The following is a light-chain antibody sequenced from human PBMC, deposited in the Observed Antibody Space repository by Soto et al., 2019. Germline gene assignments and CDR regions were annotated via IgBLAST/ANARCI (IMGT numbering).Light chain of an antibody. Sequence: DIQMTQSPSTLSASVGDRVTITCRASQSIRTWLAWYQQKPGKAPRLLMYQASSLKSGVPSRFSGSGSETEFTLTISSLQSEDFAVYYCQQYNNWPRTFGQGTKVDIK. J-gene: IGKJ1*01. CDR1: QSIRTW. V-gene: IGKV1-5*03. CDR2: QAS. CDR3: QQYNNWPRT.